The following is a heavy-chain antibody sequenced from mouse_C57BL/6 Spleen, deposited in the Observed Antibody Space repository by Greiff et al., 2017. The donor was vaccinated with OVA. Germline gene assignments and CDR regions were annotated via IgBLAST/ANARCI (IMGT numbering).Heavy chain of an antibody. D-gene: IGHD1-1*01. Sequence: EVQLQQSVAELVRPGASVKLSCTASGFNIKNPYMHWVKQRPEQGLEWIGRIDPANGNTKYAPKFQGKATITADTSSNTAYLQLSSLTSEDTAIYYCARNYYGSSSFDYWGQGTTLTVSS. CDR2: IDPANGNT. J-gene: IGHJ2*01. CDR3: ARNYYGSSSFDY. V-gene: IGHV14-3*01. CDR1: GFNIKNPY.